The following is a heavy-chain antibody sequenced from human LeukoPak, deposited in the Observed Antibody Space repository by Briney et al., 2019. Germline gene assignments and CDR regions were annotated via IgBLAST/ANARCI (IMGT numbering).Heavy chain of an antibody. V-gene: IGHV1-18*01. D-gene: IGHD5-24*01. Sequence: ASVKVSCKASGYTFTSYGISWVRQAPGQGLEWMGWISAYNGNTDYVQKLQGRVTMTTDISTSTAYMEMRSLGSDDTAVYYCARRGYNTYSYYGLAVWGQGTTVTVSS. CDR1: GYTFTSYG. J-gene: IGHJ6*02. CDR3: ARRGYNTYSYYGLAV. CDR2: ISAYNGNT.